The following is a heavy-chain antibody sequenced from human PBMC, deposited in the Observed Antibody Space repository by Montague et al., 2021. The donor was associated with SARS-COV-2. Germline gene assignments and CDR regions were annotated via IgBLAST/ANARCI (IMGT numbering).Heavy chain of an antibody. CDR2: IYYSGTT. CDR1: GGSISTIGYY. Sequence: TLSLTCTVSGGSISTIGYYWTWIRQHPGKGLEWIGFIYYSGTTYYNLSLKSRVTMSLDTSENRFSLQLTSVTAADTAIYYCARVVILVVPNTIPNGAFDTWGQGTLVTVSS. D-gene: IGHD2-15*01. V-gene: IGHV4-31*03. J-gene: IGHJ5*02. CDR3: ARVVILVVPNTIPNGAFDT.